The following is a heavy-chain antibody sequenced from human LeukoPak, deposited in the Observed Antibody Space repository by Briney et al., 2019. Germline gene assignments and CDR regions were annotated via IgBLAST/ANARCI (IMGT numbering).Heavy chain of an antibody. J-gene: IGHJ4*02. D-gene: IGHD6-13*01. Sequence: EASVKVSCKASGGTFSIYAISWVRQAPGQGLEWMGGIIPIFGTANYAQKFQGRVTITADKSTSTAYMELSSLRSEDTAVYYCARGGDRYSSSWSLYWGQGTLVTVSS. CDR2: IIPIFGTA. CDR1: GGTFSIYA. CDR3: ARGGDRYSSSWSLY. V-gene: IGHV1-69*06.